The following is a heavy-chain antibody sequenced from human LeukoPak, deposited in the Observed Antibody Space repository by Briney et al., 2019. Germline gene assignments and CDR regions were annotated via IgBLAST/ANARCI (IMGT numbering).Heavy chain of an antibody. J-gene: IGHJ4*02. Sequence: GGSLRLSCAASGFTFSSYTMSWVRQAPGKGLEWVSGVSGSGGSTHYADSVKGRFTISRDNSKNTLCLQMNSLRAEDTAVYYCAASLPNIVVVPATKGPFGYWGQGTLVTVSS. D-gene: IGHD2-2*01. CDR3: AASLPNIVVVPATKGPFGY. CDR1: GFTFSSYT. V-gene: IGHV3-23*01. CDR2: VSGSGGST.